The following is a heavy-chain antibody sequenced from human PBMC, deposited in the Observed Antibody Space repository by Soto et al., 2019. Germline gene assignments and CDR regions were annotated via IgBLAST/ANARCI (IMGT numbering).Heavy chain of an antibody. J-gene: IGHJ4*02. D-gene: IGHD4-17*01. CDR3: ARRYGDYVSYFDY. CDR2: IWYDGSNK. Sequence: GGSLRLSCAASGFTFSSYGMHWVRQAPGKGLEWVAVIWYDGSNKYYADSVKGRFPISRDNSKNTLYLQMNSLRAEDTAVYYCARRYGDYVSYFDYWGQGTLVTVSS. CDR1: GFTFSSYG. V-gene: IGHV3-33*01.